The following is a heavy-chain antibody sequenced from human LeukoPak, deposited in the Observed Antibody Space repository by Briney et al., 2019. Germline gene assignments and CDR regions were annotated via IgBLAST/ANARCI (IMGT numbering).Heavy chain of an antibody. Sequence: SETLSLTCTVSGGSISSYYWSWIRQPPGKGLEWIGYIYYNGSTNYNPSLKSRVTISVDTSKNQFSLKLSSVTTADTAVYYCARGNYYDSKWYFDLWGRGTLVTVSS. V-gene: IGHV4-59*01. CDR2: IYYNGST. CDR3: ARGNYYDSKWYFDL. CDR1: GGSISSYY. J-gene: IGHJ2*01. D-gene: IGHD3-22*01.